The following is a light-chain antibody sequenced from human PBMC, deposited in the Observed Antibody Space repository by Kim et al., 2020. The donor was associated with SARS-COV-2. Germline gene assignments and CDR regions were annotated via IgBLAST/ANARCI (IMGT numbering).Light chain of an antibody. Sequence: EIQLTKSPASLSASLGDRATLSCRASQGISTSLTWYQHKPGKAPKLLIYAASTMHSGVPSRFSGSGSGTDFTLTISSLQPEDFATYYCQKYSNSPLTFGQGTKVDIK. CDR3: QKYSNSPLT. J-gene: IGKJ4*01. CDR1: QGISTS. CDR2: AAS. V-gene: IGKV1-27*01.